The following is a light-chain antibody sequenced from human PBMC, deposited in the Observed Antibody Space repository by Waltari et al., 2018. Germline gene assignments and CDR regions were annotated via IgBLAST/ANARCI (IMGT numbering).Light chain of an antibody. CDR1: QSVTTN. CDR3: HQYNDGPPFN. V-gene: IGKV3-15*01. Sequence: EIVMTQSPATLSVSPGERAIISCRASQSVTTNLAWYQQKPGQPPRLLIYGASTRATDIPARFSGSGSGTEFTLTITSLQSEDFAVYYCHQYNDGPPFNFGQATKLEIK. J-gene: IGKJ2*01. CDR2: GAS.